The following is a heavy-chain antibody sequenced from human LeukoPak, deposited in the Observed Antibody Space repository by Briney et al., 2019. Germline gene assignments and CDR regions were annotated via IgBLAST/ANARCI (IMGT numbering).Heavy chain of an antibody. J-gene: IGHJ4*02. CDR1: GFAFNSYW. Sequence: GGSLRLSCAASGFAFNSYWMSWVRQTPGKGLEWVATMDGGGSATYYVDSVKGRFTITRDNARNSLFLQMNSLRAEDTALYYCANEEWYRFDYWGQGTLVTVPS. CDR2: MDGGGSAT. D-gene: IGHD2-8*01. CDR3: ANEEWYRFDY. V-gene: IGHV3-7*03.